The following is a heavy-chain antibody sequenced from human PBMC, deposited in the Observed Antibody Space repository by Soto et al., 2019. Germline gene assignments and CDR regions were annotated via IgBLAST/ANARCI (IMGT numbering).Heavy chain of an antibody. CDR2: IKSKTDGGTT. V-gene: IGHV3-15*07. Sequence: VGSPRVSCGASDFTIFNSWRNWVRKDTGKGLEWVGRIKSKTDGGTTDCAAPVKGRFTISRDDSKNTLYLQMNSLKTEDTAVYYCTSDPTEYYYDSSGYYDVFDYWGQGTLVTVSS. J-gene: IGHJ4*02. D-gene: IGHD3-22*01. CDR3: TSDPTEYYYDSSGYYDVFDY. CDR1: DFTIFNSW.